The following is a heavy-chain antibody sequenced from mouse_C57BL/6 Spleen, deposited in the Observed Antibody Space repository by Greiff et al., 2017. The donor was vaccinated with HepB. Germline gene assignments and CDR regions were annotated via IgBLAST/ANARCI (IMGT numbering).Heavy chain of an antibody. CDR1: GFNIKDDY. CDR3: TPYENETY. Sequence: VQLKQSGAELVRPGASVKLSCTASGFNIKDDYMHWVKQRPEQGLEWIGWIDPENGDTEYASKFQGKATITADTSSNTAYLQLSSLTSGNTAVYYCTPYENETYWGEGSLVTVSA. V-gene: IGHV14-4*01. J-gene: IGHJ3*01. CDR2: IDPENGDT. D-gene: IGHD2-10*02.